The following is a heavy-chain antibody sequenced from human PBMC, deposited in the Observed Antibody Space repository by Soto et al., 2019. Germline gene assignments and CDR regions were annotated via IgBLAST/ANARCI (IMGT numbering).Heavy chain of an antibody. CDR3: ARRLTKTVSALGY. Sequence: GGSLRLSCSASGFTFTSFVIHWVRQAPGKGLEWVAVISENGVNKYSAESVRGRFVISRDNSKNTVELEMNSLRPEDTAIYFCARRLTKTVSALGYWGQGTLVTVSS. J-gene: IGHJ4*02. CDR2: ISENGVNK. CDR1: GFTFTSFV. V-gene: IGHV3-30*09. D-gene: IGHD2-8*01.